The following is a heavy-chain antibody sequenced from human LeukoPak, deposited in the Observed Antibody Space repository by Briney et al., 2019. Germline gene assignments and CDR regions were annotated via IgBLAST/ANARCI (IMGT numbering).Heavy chain of an antibody. CDR2: ISFGGTNQ. J-gene: IGHJ4*02. V-gene: IGHV3-30*18. CDR3: AKEDGTRRIDC. Sequence: PEGSLRLSCAASGFTFSTYGMHWVRQAPGMGLEWVAVISFGGTNQYYADSVKGRFTISRDNSKNTLYLQMNSLRPEDTAVYYCAKEDGTRRIDCWGQGTPVTVSS. CDR1: GFTFSTYG. D-gene: IGHD5-24*01.